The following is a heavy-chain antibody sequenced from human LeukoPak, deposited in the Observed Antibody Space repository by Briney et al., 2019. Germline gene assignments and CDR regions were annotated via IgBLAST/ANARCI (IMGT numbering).Heavy chain of an antibody. CDR2: IYSGGRT. Sequence: GGSLRLSCAATGFTVSSNYMSWVRQAPGKGLEWVSVIYSGGRTYYADSVKGRFTISRDNSKNTLYLQMNSLRAEDTAVYYCAGITMVRGVITWGQGTLVTVSS. V-gene: IGHV3-53*01. CDR1: GFTVSSNY. CDR3: AGITMVRGVIT. D-gene: IGHD3-10*01. J-gene: IGHJ5*02.